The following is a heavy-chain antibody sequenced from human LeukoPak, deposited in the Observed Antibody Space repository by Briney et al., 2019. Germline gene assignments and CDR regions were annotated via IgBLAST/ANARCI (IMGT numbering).Heavy chain of an antibody. CDR3: AKLGNFASGSYSD. D-gene: IGHD3-10*01. J-gene: IGHJ4*02. V-gene: IGHV3-23*01. Sequence: GGSLRLSCAASGFTFSSFAMSWVRQAPGKGLEWVSTISDSGGYTYYVDSVKGRFTISRDNSKNTLYLHMNSLRAEDTAVYYCAKLGNFASGSYSDWGQGTLVTVSS. CDR1: GFTFSSFA. CDR2: ISDSGGYT.